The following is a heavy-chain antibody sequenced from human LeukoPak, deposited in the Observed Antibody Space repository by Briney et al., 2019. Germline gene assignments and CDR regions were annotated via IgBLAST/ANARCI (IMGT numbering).Heavy chain of an antibody. Sequence: GGSLRLSCAASGFTFSSYGMHWVRQAPGKGLEGVAFIRYDGSNKYYADSVTGRFTISRDNSKNTLYLQMNSLRAEDTAVYYCAKVPDSSSWFSVGAFDIWGQGTMVTVSS. CDR3: AKVPDSSSWFSVGAFDI. CDR2: IRYDGSNK. CDR1: GFTFSSYG. V-gene: IGHV3-30*02. J-gene: IGHJ3*02. D-gene: IGHD6-13*01.